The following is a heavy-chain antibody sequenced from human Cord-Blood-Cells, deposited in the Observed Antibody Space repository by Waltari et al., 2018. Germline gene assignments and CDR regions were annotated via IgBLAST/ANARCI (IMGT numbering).Heavy chain of an antibody. D-gene: IGHD1-26*01. CDR2: IIPIFGTA. J-gene: IGHJ4*02. CDR1: GGPFSSYA. V-gene: IGHV1-69*01. CDR3: ARDRDSGSYPVFDY. Sequence: QVQLVQSGAEVKKPGSSVKVSCKASGGPFSSYAISWVRQAPGQGLEWMGGIIPIFGTANYAQKFQGRVTITADESTSTAYMELSSLRSEDTAVYYCARDRDSGSYPVFDYWGQGTLVTVSS.